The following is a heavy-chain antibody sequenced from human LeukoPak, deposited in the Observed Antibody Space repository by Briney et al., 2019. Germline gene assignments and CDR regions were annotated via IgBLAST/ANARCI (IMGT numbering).Heavy chain of an antibody. CDR3: ARMPSDIVVVPAANYYYYMDV. J-gene: IGHJ6*03. CDR1: GGSISSYY. CDR2: IYYSGST. V-gene: IGHV4-59*01. Sequence: SETLSLTCTVSGGSISSYYWSWIRQPPGKGPEWIGYIYYSGSTNYNPSLKSRVTISVDTSKNQFSLKLSSVTAADTAVYYCARMPSDIVVVPAANYYYYMDVWGKGTTVTVSS. D-gene: IGHD2-2*01.